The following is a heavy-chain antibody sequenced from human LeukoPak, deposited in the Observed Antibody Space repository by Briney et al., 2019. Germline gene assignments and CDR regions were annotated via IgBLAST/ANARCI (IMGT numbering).Heavy chain of an antibody. CDR1: GLTFSSYW. D-gene: IGHD3-3*01. Sequence: GGSLRLSCAASGLTFSSYWMSWVRQSPGKGLEWVANINQDGSEKYYVDSVKGRFTISRDNAKNSLYLQMNSLRAEDTAVYYCATGVWSGYYARNHYFDYWGQGTLVTVSS. J-gene: IGHJ4*02. CDR3: ATGVWSGYYARNHYFDY. V-gene: IGHV3-7*01. CDR2: INQDGSEK.